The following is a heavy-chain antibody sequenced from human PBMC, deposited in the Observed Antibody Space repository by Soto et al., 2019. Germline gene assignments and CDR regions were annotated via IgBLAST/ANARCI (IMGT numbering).Heavy chain of an antibody. CDR2: ISSSSSYI. V-gene: IGHV3-21*01. J-gene: IGHJ2*01. CDR1: GFTFSSYS. D-gene: IGHD2-15*01. CDR3: ARATGYCSGGSCYTYWYFDF. Sequence: GGSLRLSCAASGFTFSSYSMNWVRQAPGKGLEWVSSISSSSSYIYYADSVKGRFTISRDNAKNSLYLQMNSLRAEDTAVYYCARATGYCSGGSCYTYWYFDFWGRGTLVTVSS.